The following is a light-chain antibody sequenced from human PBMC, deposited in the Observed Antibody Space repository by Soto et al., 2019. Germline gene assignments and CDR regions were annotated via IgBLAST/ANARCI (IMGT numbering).Light chain of an antibody. Sequence: DIQMTQSPSTLSASVGDRVIITCRASQSISRGLAWYQQKPGEAPKLLIYWASSLESGVPSRFSGSGSGTEFTLTISSLQPDDVATYYCQQFKSYPYTFGQGTKLEIK. CDR3: QQFKSYPYT. CDR2: WAS. J-gene: IGKJ2*01. V-gene: IGKV1-5*03. CDR1: QSISRG.